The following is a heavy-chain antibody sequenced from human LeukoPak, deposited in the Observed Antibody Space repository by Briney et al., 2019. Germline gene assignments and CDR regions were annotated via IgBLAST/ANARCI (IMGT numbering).Heavy chain of an antibody. V-gene: IGHV3-33*01. CDR3: AREGGKRGYSYGYYYYYYGMDV. D-gene: IGHD5-18*01. J-gene: IGHJ6*02. CDR1: GFTFSGYG. Sequence: PGGSLRLSCAASGFTFSGYGMHWVRQAPGKGLEWVAVIWYDGSNKYYADSVKGRFTISRDNSKNTLYLQMNSLRAEDTAVYYCAREGGKRGYSYGYYYYYYGMDVWGQGTTVTVSS. CDR2: IWYDGSNK.